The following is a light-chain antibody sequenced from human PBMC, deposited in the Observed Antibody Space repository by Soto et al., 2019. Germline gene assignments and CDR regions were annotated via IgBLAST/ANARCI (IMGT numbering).Light chain of an antibody. V-gene: IGKV3-15*01. CDR3: QQSNNWPET. CDR2: GAS. CDR1: QSVSSN. J-gene: IGKJ1*01. Sequence: EILMTQSPATLSVSPGERATLSCRASQSVSSNLAWYQQKPGQAPRLLIYGASTRATGIPARFSGSGSGTEFTLTISSLQSEDFAVYYCQQSNNWPETFGQGTKVDIK.